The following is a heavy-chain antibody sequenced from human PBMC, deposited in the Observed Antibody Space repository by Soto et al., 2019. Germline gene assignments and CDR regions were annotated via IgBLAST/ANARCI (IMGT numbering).Heavy chain of an antibody. Sequence: VASVKVSCKASGGTFSSYAISWVRQAPGQGLEWMGGIIPIFGTANYAQKFQGRVTITADESTSTAYMELSSLRSEDTAVYYCARVDSGYDRGWFDPWGQGTLVTAPQ. J-gene: IGHJ5*02. CDR3: ARVDSGYDRGWFDP. D-gene: IGHD5-12*01. V-gene: IGHV1-69*13. CDR2: IIPIFGTA. CDR1: GGTFSSYA.